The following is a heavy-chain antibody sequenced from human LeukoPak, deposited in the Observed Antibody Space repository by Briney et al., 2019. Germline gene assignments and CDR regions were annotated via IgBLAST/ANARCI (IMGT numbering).Heavy chain of an antibody. V-gene: IGHV3-21*01. CDR3: ARVGPSTSWDY. D-gene: IGHD2-2*01. CDR1: GFTFSSYS. J-gene: IGHJ4*02. Sequence: PGGSLRLSCAASGFTFSSYSMNWVRQAPGMGLEWVSSIPSSSSYIYYADSVKGRFTISRDNAKKSLYLQMNSLRAEDTAVYYCARVGPSTSWDYWGQGTPVTVSS. CDR2: IPSSSSYI.